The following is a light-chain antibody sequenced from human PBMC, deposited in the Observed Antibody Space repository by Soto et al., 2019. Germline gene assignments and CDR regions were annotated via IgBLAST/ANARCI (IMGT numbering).Light chain of an antibody. V-gene: IGLV2-14*01. CDR1: SSDVGGYNY. Sequence: QSVLPQPASVSGSPGQSITISCTGTSSDVGGYNYVSWYQHHPGKVPKLMIYEVSNRPSWVSHRFSGSKSGNTASLTISGLQAEDEADYYCSSYTSSSTFVFGTGTKVTVL. CDR3: SSYTSSSTFV. J-gene: IGLJ1*01. CDR2: EVS.